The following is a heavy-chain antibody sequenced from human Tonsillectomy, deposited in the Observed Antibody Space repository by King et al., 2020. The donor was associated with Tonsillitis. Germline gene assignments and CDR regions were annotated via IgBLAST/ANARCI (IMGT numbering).Heavy chain of an antibody. CDR3: VAWSDRGDYHTSNY. CDR1: GFTFSNYW. D-gene: IGHD3-22*01. J-gene: IGHJ4*02. V-gene: IGHV3-7*01. CDR2: IKQDGSDK. Sequence: VQLVESGGGLVQPGGSLRLSCAASGFTFSNYWMSWVRQAPGKGLEWVAHIKQDGSDKYYVDSVKGRFTIARDNAKNSLYLQMNSLRAEDTAVYYCVAWSDRGDYHTSNYWGQGTLVTVSS.